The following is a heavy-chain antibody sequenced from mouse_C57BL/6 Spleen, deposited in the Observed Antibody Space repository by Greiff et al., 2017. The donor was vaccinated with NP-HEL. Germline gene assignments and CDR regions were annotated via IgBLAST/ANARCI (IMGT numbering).Heavy chain of an antibody. V-gene: IGHV2-2*01. CDR2: IWSGGST. CDR1: GFSLTSYG. Sequence: VQLVESGPGLVQPSQSLSITCTVSGFSLTSYGVHWVRQSPGKGLEWLGVIWSGGSTDYNAAFISRLSISKDNSKSQVFFKMNSLQADDTAIYYCAGHGYYGGNYFDYWGQGTTLTVSS. D-gene: IGHD2-3*01. J-gene: IGHJ2*01. CDR3: AGHGYYGGNYFDY.